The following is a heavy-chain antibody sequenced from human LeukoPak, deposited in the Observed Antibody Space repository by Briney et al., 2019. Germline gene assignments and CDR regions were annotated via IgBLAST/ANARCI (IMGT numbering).Heavy chain of an antibody. J-gene: IGHJ6*02. Sequence: SETLSLTCTVSGGSISSYSWNWIRQPPGKGLEWIGYIYYSGSTNYNPSLKSRVSISVDTSKNQFSLKLSSVTAADTAVYYCASGYYYDSSGYYDGMDVWGQGTTVTVSS. V-gene: IGHV4-59*08. CDR1: GGSISSYS. CDR2: IYYSGST. D-gene: IGHD3-22*01. CDR3: ASGYYYDSSGYYDGMDV.